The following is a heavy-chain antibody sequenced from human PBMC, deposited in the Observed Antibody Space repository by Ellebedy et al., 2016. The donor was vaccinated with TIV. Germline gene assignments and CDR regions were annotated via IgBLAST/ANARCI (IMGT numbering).Heavy chain of an antibody. CDR3: ARRRGYDDFIFDS. D-gene: IGHD5-12*01. Sequence: PGGSLRLSCKGSGYRFNTYWIGRVRQMPGKGLEWVGIIYPGDSNARYSPSFQGQVTISADKFSTTAYLQWSSLKASDTAMYYCARRRGYDDFIFDSWGQGTLVTVSS. J-gene: IGHJ4*02. CDR2: IYPGDSNA. CDR1: GYRFNTYW. V-gene: IGHV5-51*01.